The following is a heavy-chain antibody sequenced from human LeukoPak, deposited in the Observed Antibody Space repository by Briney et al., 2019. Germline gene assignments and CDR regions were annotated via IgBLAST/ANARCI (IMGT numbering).Heavy chain of an antibody. J-gene: IGHJ5*02. CDR2: IYHSGST. CDR1: GGSISSGGYY. V-gene: IGHV4-30-2*01. Sequence: SETLSLTCTVSGGSISSGGYYWSWIRQPPGKGLEWIGYIYHSGSTYYNPSLKSRVTISVDTSKNQFSLKLSSVTAADTAVYYCARDGSTANWFDPWGQGTLVTVSS. CDR3: ARDGSTANWFDP. D-gene: IGHD6-25*01.